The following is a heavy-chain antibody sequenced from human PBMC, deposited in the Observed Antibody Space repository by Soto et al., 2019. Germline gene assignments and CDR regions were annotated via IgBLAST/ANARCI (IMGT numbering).Heavy chain of an antibody. Sequence: QVQLQEWGPGLVKPSETLSLTCTVSTGSMNSYYWSWVRQPAGKGLEWIGRIYVSANTNYNPSLMSRVTMSIDTSKRQFSLRLTSVTAAATAVYFCARAPPTNAFDIWGPGTAVTVSS. D-gene: IGHD2-2*01. CDR3: ARAPPTNAFDI. J-gene: IGHJ3*02. V-gene: IGHV4-4*07. CDR1: TGSMNSYY. CDR2: IYVSANT.